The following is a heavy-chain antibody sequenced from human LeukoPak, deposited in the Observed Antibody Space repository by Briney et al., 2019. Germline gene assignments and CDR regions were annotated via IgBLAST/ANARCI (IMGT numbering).Heavy chain of an antibody. V-gene: IGHV3-11*04. CDR3: AREYGGYNYAGYYYYYMDV. CDR1: GFTFSDYY. Sequence: SGGSLRLSCAASGFTFSDYYMSWIRQAPGKGLEWVSYISSGGSTIYYADSVKGRFTISRDNAKNSLYLQMNSLGAEDTAVYYCAREYGGYNYAGYYYYYMDVWGKGTTVTVSS. J-gene: IGHJ6*03. D-gene: IGHD5-24*01. CDR2: ISSGGSTI.